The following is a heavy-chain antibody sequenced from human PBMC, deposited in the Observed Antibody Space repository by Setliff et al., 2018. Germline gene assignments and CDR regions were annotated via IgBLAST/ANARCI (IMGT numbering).Heavy chain of an antibody. CDR2: INA. J-gene: IGHJ4*02. Sequence: ASVKVSCKASGGTFSGYAISWVRQAPGQGLEWMGGINAYAQKFQGRVTMTIDTLTSTAYMELRSLRSDDTAVYYCARGPLDFVVTPAAAKFDYWGQGTLVTVSS. CDR1: GGTFSGYA. D-gene: IGHD2-2*01. CDR3: ARGPLDFVVTPAAAKFDY. V-gene: IGHV1-18*01.